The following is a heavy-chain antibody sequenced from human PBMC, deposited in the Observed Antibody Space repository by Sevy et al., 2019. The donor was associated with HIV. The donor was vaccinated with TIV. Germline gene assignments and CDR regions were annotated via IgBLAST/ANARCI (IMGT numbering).Heavy chain of an antibody. J-gene: IGHJ4*02. CDR2: ISSSSGTI. D-gene: IGHD3-22*01. V-gene: IGHV3-48*01. Sequence: GGSLRLSCVTSGFSFSSYSMNWVRQAPGKGLEWVSYISSSSGTIRYADSVKGRLTISRDNSQNTLDLQMNSLRAEDTAVYYCAKDVVGGYYDSSGYSDHWGQGTLVTVSS. CDR3: AKDVVGGYYDSSGYSDH. CDR1: GFSFSSYS.